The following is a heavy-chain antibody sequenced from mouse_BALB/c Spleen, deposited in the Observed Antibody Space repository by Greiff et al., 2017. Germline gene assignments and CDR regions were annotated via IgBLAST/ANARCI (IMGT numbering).Heavy chain of an antibody. CDR3: TRSSYYRYERGAMDY. V-gene: IGHV1S126*01. D-gene: IGHD2-14*01. CDR2: IYPSDSYT. Sequence: VQLQQSGPELVKPGASVKISCKASGYTFTSYWINWVKQRPGQGLEWIGNIYPSDSYTNYNQKFKDKATLTVDKSSSTAYMQLSSPTSEDSAVYYCTRSSYYRYERGAMDYWGQGTSVTVSS. CDR1: GYTFTSYW. J-gene: IGHJ4*01.